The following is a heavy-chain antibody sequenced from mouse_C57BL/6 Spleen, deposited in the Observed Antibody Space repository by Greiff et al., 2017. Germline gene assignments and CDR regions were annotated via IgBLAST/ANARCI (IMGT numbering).Heavy chain of an antibody. V-gene: IGHV1-81*01. Sequence: QVQLQQSGAELARPGASVKLSCKASGYTFTSYGISWVKQRTGQGLEWIGEIYPRSGNTYYNEKFKGKATLTADKSSSTAYMELRSLTSEDSAVYFCLYYYGSSYRWYFDVWGTGTTVTVSS. D-gene: IGHD1-1*01. CDR1: GYTFTSYG. J-gene: IGHJ1*03. CDR3: LYYYGSSYRWYFDV. CDR2: IYPRSGNT.